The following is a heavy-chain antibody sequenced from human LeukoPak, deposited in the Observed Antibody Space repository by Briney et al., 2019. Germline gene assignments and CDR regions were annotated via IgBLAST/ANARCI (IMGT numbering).Heavy chain of an antibody. CDR2: IIPIFGTA. V-gene: IGHV1-69*05. J-gene: IGHJ6*03. CDR1: GGTFSSYA. CDR3: AVVYYYYYYMDV. Sequence: GASVKVSCKASGGTFSSYAISWVRQAPGQGLEWMGRIIPIFGTANYAQKFQGRVTITTDESTSTAYMELSSLRSEDTAVYYCAVVYYYYYYMDVWGKGTTVTFSS.